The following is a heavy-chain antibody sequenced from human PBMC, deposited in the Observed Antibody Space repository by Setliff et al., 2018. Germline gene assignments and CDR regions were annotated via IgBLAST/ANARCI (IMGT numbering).Heavy chain of an antibody. CDR3: ARRSGDRGMTTGWPDDFDY. CDR2: ISTRNDT. Sequence: ASVKVSCKASGYIFTRYRITWVRQSPDQGLEWMGWISTRNDTGYAQKFKGRVTLTTDTSTNTANMELRSLRSDDTAVYYCARRSGDRGMTTGWPDDFDYWGRGTLVTVSS. CDR1: GYIFTRYR. J-gene: IGHJ4*01. V-gene: IGHV1-18*01. D-gene: IGHD4-17*01.